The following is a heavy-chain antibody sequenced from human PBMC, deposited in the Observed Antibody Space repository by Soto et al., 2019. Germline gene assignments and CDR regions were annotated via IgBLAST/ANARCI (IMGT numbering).Heavy chain of an antibody. CDR2: ISGSGGST. Sequence: GGSLRLSCAASGFTFSSYWMSWVRQAPGKGLEWVSAISGSGGSTYYADSVKGRFTISRDNSKNTLYLQMNSLRAEDTAVYYCAKDYADSSSWYYYYYGMDVWGQGTTVTVSS. V-gene: IGHV3-23*01. J-gene: IGHJ6*02. CDR3: AKDYADSSSWYYYYYGMDV. CDR1: GFTFSSYW. D-gene: IGHD6-13*01.